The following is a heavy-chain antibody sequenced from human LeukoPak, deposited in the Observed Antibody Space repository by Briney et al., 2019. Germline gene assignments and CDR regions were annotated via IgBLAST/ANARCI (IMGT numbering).Heavy chain of an antibody. CDR3: ARDLSRDYFDY. CDR2: ISSSSTI. V-gene: IGHV3-48*02. CDR1: GFTFSSYS. Sequence: GGSLRLSCAASGFTFSSYSMNWVRQAPGKGLEWVSYISSSSTIYYADSVKGRFTISRDSAKNSLYLQMNSLRDEDTAVYYCARDLSRDYFDYWGQGTLVTVSS. J-gene: IGHJ4*02.